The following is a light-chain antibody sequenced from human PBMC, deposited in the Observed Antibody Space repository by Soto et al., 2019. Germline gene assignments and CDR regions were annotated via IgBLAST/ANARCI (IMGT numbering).Light chain of an antibody. CDR2: ANN. CDR1: SSNIVNNY. V-gene: IGLV1-51*01. J-gene: IGLJ1*01. CDR3: GTWATGQGGYV. Sequence: QSVLTQPPSVSAAPGQKVTISCSGSSSNIVNNYVSWYQQLPGTAPKLLIYANNKRPSGIHDLFSCGKSGTSATQGITDLHSVVGADYHWGTWATGQGGYVSGTGTKLTVL.